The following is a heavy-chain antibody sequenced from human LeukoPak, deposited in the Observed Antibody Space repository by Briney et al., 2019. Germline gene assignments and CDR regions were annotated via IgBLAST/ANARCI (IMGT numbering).Heavy chain of an antibody. D-gene: IGHD2-8*01. CDR3: ARGNGGGGSSDWFDP. V-gene: IGHV4-4*02. Sequence: SGTLSLTCAVSGGSITSSKWWSWVRQPPGRGPEWIGEISHGGSTNYKSSLKSRVTISIDNSRNQFSLKLTSVTAADTAVYYCARGNGGGGSSDWFDPWGQGTLVTVSS. J-gene: IGHJ5*02. CDR1: GGSITSSKW. CDR2: ISHGGST.